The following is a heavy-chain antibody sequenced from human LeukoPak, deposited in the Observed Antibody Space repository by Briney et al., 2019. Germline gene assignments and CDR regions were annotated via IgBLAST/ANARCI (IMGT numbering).Heavy chain of an antibody. J-gene: IGHJ3*02. V-gene: IGHV3-11*03. CDR1: GFTFSDHY. Sequence: GGSLRLSCAASGFTFSDHYMTWIRQAPGKGLEWVSYISSSSSYRNYADSVKGRFTISRDNAKTSLYLQMNSLRAEDTAVYYCASLHYYAVDIWGQGTTVTVSS. CDR3: ASLHYYAVDI. D-gene: IGHD3-10*01. CDR2: ISSSSSYR.